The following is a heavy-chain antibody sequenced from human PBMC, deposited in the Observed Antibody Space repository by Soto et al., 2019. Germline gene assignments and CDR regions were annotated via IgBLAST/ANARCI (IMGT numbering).Heavy chain of an antibody. CDR1: GGSISSGGYS. D-gene: IGHD1-20*01. CDR2: IYHSGST. J-gene: IGHJ5*02. V-gene: IGHV4-30-2*01. CDR3: ARGYNSNPGLFWFDP. Sequence: SETLSLTCAVSGGSISSGGYSWSWIRQPPGKGLEWIGYIYHSGSTYYNPSLKSRVTISVARSKNQFSLKLSSVTAADTTVYYCARGYNSNPGLFWFDPWGQGTLVTVSS.